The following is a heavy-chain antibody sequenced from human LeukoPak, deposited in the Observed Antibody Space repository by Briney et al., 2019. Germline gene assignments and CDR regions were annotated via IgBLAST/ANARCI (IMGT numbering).Heavy chain of an antibody. CDR3: ASQSPVRYFDWLLAHPPGDY. V-gene: IGHV3-30-3*01. Sequence: GGSLRLSCAASGFTFSSYAMHWVRQAPGKGLEWVAVISYDGSNKYYADSVKGRFTISRDNSKNTLYLQMNSLRAEDTAVYYCASQSPVRYFDWLLAHPPGDYWGQGTLVTVSS. D-gene: IGHD3-9*01. J-gene: IGHJ4*02. CDR1: GFTFSSYA. CDR2: ISYDGSNK.